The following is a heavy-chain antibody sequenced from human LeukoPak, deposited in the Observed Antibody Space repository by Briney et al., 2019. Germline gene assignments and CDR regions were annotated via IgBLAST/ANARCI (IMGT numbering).Heavy chain of an antibody. CDR1: GFTLSGYW. Sequence: PGGSLRLSCAASGFTLSGYWMHWVRQVPGKGLVWVSRINSDGSTTSYADSVKGRFTISRDNAKNTLYLQMNSLRAEDTAVYHCARGAFGGDYAWGQGTLVTVSS. J-gene: IGHJ4*02. D-gene: IGHD2-21*02. CDR2: INSDGSTT. V-gene: IGHV3-74*01. CDR3: ARGAFGGDYA.